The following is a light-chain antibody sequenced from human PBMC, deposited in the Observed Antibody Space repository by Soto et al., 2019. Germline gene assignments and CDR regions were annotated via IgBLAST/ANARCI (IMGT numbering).Light chain of an antibody. V-gene: IGKV3-11*01. CDR3: HRYYKAPFT. J-gene: IGKJ4*01. CDR1: QSVSSY. CDR2: DAS. Sequence: IVLTQSPGTLSLSPGERATLSCRASQSVSSYLAWYQQKPGQAPRLLIYDASNRATGIPARFSGSGSRTDFNLTISSLEPEDFRGYYCHRYYKAPFTVGGGTKVDI.